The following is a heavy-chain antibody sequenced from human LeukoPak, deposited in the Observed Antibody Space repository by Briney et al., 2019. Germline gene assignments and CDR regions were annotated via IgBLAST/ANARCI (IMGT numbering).Heavy chain of an antibody. CDR2: IKHDGSEK. V-gene: IGHV3-7*05. Sequence: PGGSLRLSCAASGFTFSHYWMTWVRQAPGKGLEWVANIKHDGSEKYYVDSVKGRFTISRDNAKNSLYLQMNSLGAGDTAVYYCARYSKYRAKYYFDYWGQGTLVTVSS. CDR1: GFTFSHYW. J-gene: IGHJ4*02. D-gene: IGHD2-21*01. CDR3: ARYSKYRAKYYFDY.